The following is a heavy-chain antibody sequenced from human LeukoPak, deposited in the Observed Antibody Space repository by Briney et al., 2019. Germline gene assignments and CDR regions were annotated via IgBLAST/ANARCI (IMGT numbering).Heavy chain of an antibody. J-gene: IGHJ3*02. CDR1: GFTFSSYG. CDR3: AREGREVTAIHDAFDI. Sequence: AGGSLRLSCAASGFTFSSYGMHWVRQAPGKGLEWVAVIWYDGSNKYYADSVKGRFTISRDNSKNTLYLQMNSLRAEDTAVYYCAREGREVTAIHDAFDIWGQGTMVTVSS. V-gene: IGHV3-33*01. CDR2: IWYDGSNK. D-gene: IGHD2-21*02.